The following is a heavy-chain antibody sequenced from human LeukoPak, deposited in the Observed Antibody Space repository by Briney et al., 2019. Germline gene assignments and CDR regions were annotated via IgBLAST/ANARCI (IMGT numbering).Heavy chain of an antibody. Sequence: SETLSLTCTVSGGSISSYYWSWIRQPPGKGLEWIGYIYDSGSTNYNPSLKSRVTVSVDTSKNQFSLKLSSVTAADTAVYYCARPAGTVTAPFDHWRQRTPVTVSS. J-gene: IGHJ4*02. CDR2: IYDSGST. CDR3: ARPAGTVTAPFDH. V-gene: IGHV4-59*08. CDR1: GGSISSYY. D-gene: IGHD2-21*02.